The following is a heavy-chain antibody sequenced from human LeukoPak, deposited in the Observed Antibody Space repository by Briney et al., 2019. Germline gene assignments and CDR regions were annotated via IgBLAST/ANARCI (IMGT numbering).Heavy chain of an antibody. J-gene: IGHJ4*02. CDR3: AKDRTAMVTLPFDY. Sequence: GGSLRLSCAASGFTFSSYSMNWVRQAPGKGLEWVSSISSSSSYIYYADSVKGRFTISRDNSKNTLYLQMNSLRAEDTAVYYCAKDRTAMVTLPFDYWGQGTLVTVSS. CDR1: GFTFSSYS. D-gene: IGHD5-18*01. V-gene: IGHV3-21*04. CDR2: ISSSSSYI.